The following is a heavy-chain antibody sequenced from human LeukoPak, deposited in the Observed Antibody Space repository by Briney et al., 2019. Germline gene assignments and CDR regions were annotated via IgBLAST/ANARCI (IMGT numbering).Heavy chain of an antibody. CDR3: ARGGAVAGPTYFDY. V-gene: IGHV3-64*01. J-gene: IGHJ4*02. CDR1: GFTFSSYA. CDR2: ISSNGGST. Sequence: RAGGSLRLSCAASGFTFSSYAMPWVRQAPGKGLEYVSAISSNGGSTYYANSVKGRFTISRDNSKNTLYLQMGSLRAEDMAVYYCARGGAVAGPTYFDYWGQGTLVTVSS. D-gene: IGHD6-19*01.